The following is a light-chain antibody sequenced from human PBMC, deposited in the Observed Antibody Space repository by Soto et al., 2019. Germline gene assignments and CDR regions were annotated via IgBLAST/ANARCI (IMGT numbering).Light chain of an antibody. CDR3: SSHAGSNNYV. CDR2: AVS. Sequence: QSALTQPPSASGSLGQSVTISCTGTSSDVGGYNYVSWYQLHPGKAPKLMIYAVSKRPSGVPDRFSGSKSGNTASLTISGLQAEDEADYYCSSHAGSNNYVFGTGTKLTVL. CDR1: SSDVGGYNY. V-gene: IGLV2-8*01. J-gene: IGLJ1*01.